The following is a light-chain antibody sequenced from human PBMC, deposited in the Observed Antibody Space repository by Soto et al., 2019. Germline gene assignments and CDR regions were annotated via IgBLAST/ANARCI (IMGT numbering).Light chain of an antibody. CDR3: QQYGRSPLT. V-gene: IGKV3-20*01. Sequence: EIVLTQSPGTLSLSPGERATLSCRASQSVSSNKLAWYQQKPGQAPRLLIYDASSRATDIPDRFSGSGSGNDFTVIISRLEPEDFAVYYCQQYGRSPLTFGGGTKVEIK. J-gene: IGKJ4*01. CDR1: QSVSSNK. CDR2: DAS.